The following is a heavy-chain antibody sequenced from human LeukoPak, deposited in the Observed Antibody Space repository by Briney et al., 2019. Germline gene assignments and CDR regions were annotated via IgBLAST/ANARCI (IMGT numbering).Heavy chain of an antibody. J-gene: IGHJ4*02. CDR1: GFTFSSCA. CDR3: AKYYGDFRSFDY. Sequence: GGSLRLSCAASGFTFSSCAMSWVRQAPGEGLEWVSSISGSGGSTYHADSVKGRFTISRDNSKNTLYLQMNSLRAEDTAVYYCAKYYGDFRSFDYWGQGTLVSVSS. D-gene: IGHD4-17*01. CDR2: ISGSGGST. V-gene: IGHV3-23*01.